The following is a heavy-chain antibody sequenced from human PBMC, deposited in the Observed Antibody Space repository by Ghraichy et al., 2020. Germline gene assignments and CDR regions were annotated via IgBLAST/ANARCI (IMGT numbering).Heavy chain of an antibody. V-gene: IGHV3-7*01. J-gene: IGHJ6*02. CDR1: GFTFSSYW. D-gene: IGHD6-13*01. CDR3: ARVDLRLYSSSWPLRYYYYGMDV. Sequence: GGSLRLSCAASGFTFSSYWMSWVRQAPGKGLEWVANIKQDGSEKYYVDSVKGRFTISRDNAKNSLYLQMNSLRAEDTAVYYCARVDLRLYSSSWPLRYYYYGMDVWGQGTTVTVSS. CDR2: IKQDGSEK.